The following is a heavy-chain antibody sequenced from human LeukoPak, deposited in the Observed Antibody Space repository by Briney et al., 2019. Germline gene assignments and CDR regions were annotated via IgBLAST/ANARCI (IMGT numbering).Heavy chain of an antibody. CDR2: INHSGST. Sequence: SETLSLTCAVYGGSFNGYYWSWIRQPPGKGLEWIGEINHSGSTNYNPSLKSRVTISVDMSNNHFSLKLSSVTAADTAVYYCVRGNYCSGGSCYHYYYYYMDVWGKGTTVTVSS. V-gene: IGHV4-34*01. CDR1: GGSFNGYY. J-gene: IGHJ6*03. D-gene: IGHD2-15*01. CDR3: VRGNYCSGGSCYHYYYYYMDV.